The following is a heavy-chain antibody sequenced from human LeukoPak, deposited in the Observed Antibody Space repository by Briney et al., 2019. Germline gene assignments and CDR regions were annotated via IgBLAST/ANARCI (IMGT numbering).Heavy chain of an antibody. V-gene: IGHV3-33*01. CDR2: IWYDGSNK. CDR3: ARSLKSLGSGHYYYYYGMDV. D-gene: IGHD1-26*01. Sequence: QPGGSLRLSCAASGFTFSSYGMHWVRQAPGKGLEWVAVIWYDGSNKYYADSVKGRFTISRDNSKNTLYLQMNSLRAEDTAVYYCARSLKSLGSGHYYYYYGMDVWGQGTTVTVSS. CDR1: GFTFSSYG. J-gene: IGHJ6*02.